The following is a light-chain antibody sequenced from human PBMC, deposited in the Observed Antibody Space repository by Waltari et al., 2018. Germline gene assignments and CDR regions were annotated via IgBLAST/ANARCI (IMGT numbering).Light chain of an antibody. CDR2: GKN. Sequence: SSELTQAPAVSVSLGQTVRITCQGDSLSISYGCWCRQNPGQSPELVLYGKNNRPSGIPDRFSASSSGNNASLTITGAQAEDEADYYCTSRDLSGDVVFGGGTKVTVL. V-gene: IGLV3-19*01. CDR3: TSRDLSGDVV. J-gene: IGLJ2*01. CDR1: SLSISY.